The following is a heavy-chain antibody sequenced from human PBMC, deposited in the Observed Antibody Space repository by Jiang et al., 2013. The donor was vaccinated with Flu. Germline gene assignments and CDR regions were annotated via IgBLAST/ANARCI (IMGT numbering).Heavy chain of an antibody. J-gene: IGHJ4*02. CDR1: GDTFNSYH. V-gene: IGHV1-69*01. CDR3: ARGPSVVVTTSFDF. D-gene: IGHD2-21*02. CDR2: IIPMFGTA. Sequence: GAEVKKPGTSVRVSCKAAGDTFNSYHISWVRQAPGQGLEWMGGIIPMFGTAKYAQKFQGRVTFTADESTSTAYMELSSLRSEDTAVYYCARGPSVVVTTSFDFWGQGTLVTVSS.